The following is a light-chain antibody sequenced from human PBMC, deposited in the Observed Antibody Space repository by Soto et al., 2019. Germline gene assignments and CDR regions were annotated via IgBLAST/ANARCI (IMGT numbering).Light chain of an antibody. J-gene: IGLJ1*01. CDR3: MLYMGSGTYV. CDR1: SGSVSTNYY. Sequence: QAVVTQEPSLSVSPGGTVTLTCGLSSGSVSTNYYPSWYQQTPGQAPRTLIYSTNTRSSGVPDRFSGSILGNKAALTITGAQADDVSDYYCMLYMGSGTYVFGIGTKLTVL. V-gene: IGLV8-61*01. CDR2: STN.